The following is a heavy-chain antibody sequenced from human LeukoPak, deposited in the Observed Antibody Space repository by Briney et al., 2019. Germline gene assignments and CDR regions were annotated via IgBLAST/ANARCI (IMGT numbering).Heavy chain of an antibody. CDR2: IYPCDSDT. D-gene: IGHD5-12*01. CDR1: GYSFTSYW. CDR3: ARSKRYSGYNFDY. V-gene: IGHV5-51*01. J-gene: IGHJ4*02. Sequence: GESLKISCKGSGYSFTSYWIGWVRQMPGKGLEWMGIIYPCDSDTRYSPSFQGQVTISADKSISTAYLQWSSLKASDTAMYYCARSKRYSGYNFDYWGQGTLVTVSS.